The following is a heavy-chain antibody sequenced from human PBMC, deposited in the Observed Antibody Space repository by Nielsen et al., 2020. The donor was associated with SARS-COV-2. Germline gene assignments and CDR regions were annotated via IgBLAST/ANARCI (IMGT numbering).Heavy chain of an antibody. Sequence: LRLSCSVSGDSIRNSRYYWTWVRQPPGRGPEWIGNIHYTGSANYSPSLKSRLSMSLEASRNQFSLSVKSMTAADSAEYYYVRDTLAHGLDVWGQGITVTVSS. J-gene: IGHJ6*02. CDR1: GDSIRNSRYY. CDR2: IHYTGSA. CDR3: VRDTLAHGLDV. V-gene: IGHV4-31*03.